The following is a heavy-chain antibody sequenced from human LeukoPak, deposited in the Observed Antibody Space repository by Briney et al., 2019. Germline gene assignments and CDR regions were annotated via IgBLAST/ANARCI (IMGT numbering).Heavy chain of an antibody. J-gene: IGHJ5*02. V-gene: IGHV4-61*02. D-gene: IGHD3-9*01. CDR2: IYTSGST. CDR1: GGSISSGSYY. CDR3: ARGPYYDILTGLYNWFDP. Sequence: SETLSLTCTVSGGSISSGSYYWSWIRQPAGKGLEWIGRIYTSGSTNYNPSLKSRVTISVDTSKNQFSLKLSSVTAADTAVYYCARGPYYDILTGLYNWFDPWGQGTLVTVSS.